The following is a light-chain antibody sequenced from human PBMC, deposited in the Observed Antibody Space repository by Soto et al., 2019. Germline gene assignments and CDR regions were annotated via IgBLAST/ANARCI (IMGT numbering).Light chain of an antibody. Sequence: QPVLTQPPSASGTPGQRVTISCSGSSSNIGSNNVNWFQQLPGTAPKLLIYNNNHRPSGVPDRFSGSKSGTSASLAISDLQSEDEADYYCAAWDDTLHGVVFGGGTKLTV. J-gene: IGLJ2*01. CDR2: NNN. CDR3: AAWDDTLHGVV. CDR1: SSNIGSNN. V-gene: IGLV1-44*01.